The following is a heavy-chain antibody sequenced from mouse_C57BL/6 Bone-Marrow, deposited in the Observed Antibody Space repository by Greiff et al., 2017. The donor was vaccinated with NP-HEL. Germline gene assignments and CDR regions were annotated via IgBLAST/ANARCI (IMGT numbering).Heavy chain of an antibody. CDR2: IFPGSGST. J-gene: IGHJ1*03. D-gene: IGHD1-1*01. CDR3: ARRYYGSSYDWYFDV. CDR1: GYTFTDYY. V-gene: IGHV1-75*01. Sequence: VQLQQSGPELVKPGASVKISCKASGYTFTDYYIKWVKQRPGQGLEWIGWIFPGSGSTYYTEKFKGKATLPVDTSASTAYMLLSGLTSEDSAVYFCARRYYGSSYDWYFDVWGTGTTVTVSS.